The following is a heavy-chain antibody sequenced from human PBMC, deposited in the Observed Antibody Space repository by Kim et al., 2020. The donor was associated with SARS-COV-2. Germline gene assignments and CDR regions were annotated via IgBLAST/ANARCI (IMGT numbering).Heavy chain of an antibody. CDR3: ARVVVVTAIRVLEPGLYYFDY. D-gene: IGHD2-21*02. J-gene: IGHJ4*02. CDR1: GYSFTSYW. CDR2: IYPGDSDT. V-gene: IGHV5-51*01. Sequence: GESLKISCKGSGYSFTSYWIGWVRQMPGKGLEWMGIIYPGDSDTRYSPSFQGQVTISADKSISTAYLQWSSLKASDTAMYYCARVVVVTAIRVLEPGLYYFDYWGQGTLVTVSS.